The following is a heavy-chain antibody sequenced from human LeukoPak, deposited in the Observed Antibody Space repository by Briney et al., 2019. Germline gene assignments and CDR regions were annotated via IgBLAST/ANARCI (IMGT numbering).Heavy chain of an antibody. Sequence: GGSLRLSCSASGFTFSSYAMHWVRQAPGKGLEYVSAINSNGGSTYYADSVKGRFTISRDNSKNTLYLQMSSLRAEDTAVYYCVTRQNYYGSGSSFDYWGQGTLVTVSS. D-gene: IGHD3-10*01. CDR3: VTRQNYYGSGSSFDY. J-gene: IGHJ4*02. V-gene: IGHV3-64D*06. CDR1: GFTFSSYA. CDR2: INSNGGST.